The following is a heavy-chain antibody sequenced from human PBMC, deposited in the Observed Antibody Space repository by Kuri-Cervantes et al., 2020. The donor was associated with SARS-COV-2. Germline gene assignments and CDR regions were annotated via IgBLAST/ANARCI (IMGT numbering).Heavy chain of an antibody. Sequence: SVKVSCKASGGTFRSYAINWVRQAPGQGLEWVGRIVPIIGPVHYAQRFQGRLTITADESTSTTYMELSSLRYEDTAVYYCARLSSIAAPTDYWGQGTLVTVSS. CDR2: IVPIIGPV. D-gene: IGHD6-6*01. CDR3: ARLSSIAAPTDY. CDR1: GGTFRSYA. J-gene: IGHJ4*02. V-gene: IGHV1-69*11.